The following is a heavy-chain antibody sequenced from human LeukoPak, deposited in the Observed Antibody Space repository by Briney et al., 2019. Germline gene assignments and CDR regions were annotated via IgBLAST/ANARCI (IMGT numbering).Heavy chain of an antibody. J-gene: IGHJ4*02. CDR3: AREEGEWFGELFLPFNY. V-gene: IGHV1-2*02. D-gene: IGHD3-10*01. CDR1: GYTFTTYA. CDR2: INPNSGGT. Sequence: ASVKVSCKASGYTFTTYAMNWVRQAPGQGLEWMGWINPNSGGTKYAQKFQGRVTMTRDTSIDTAYMELSRLRSDDTAVYYCAREEGEWFGELFLPFNYWGQGTLVTVSS.